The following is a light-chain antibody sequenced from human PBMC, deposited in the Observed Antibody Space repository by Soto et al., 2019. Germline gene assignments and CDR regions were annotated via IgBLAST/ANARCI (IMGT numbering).Light chain of an antibody. J-gene: IGKJ1*01. V-gene: IGKV3D-7*01. CDR2: GAS. CDR1: QSVSGSY. CDR3: QHQG. Sequence: EIVLTQSPGTLSLSPGERATLSCRASQSVSGSYLAWYQQKPGKAPKLLIYGASTLESGVPSRFSGSGSGTDFTLTISGLQPDDFATYYCQHQGFGQGTKVEIK.